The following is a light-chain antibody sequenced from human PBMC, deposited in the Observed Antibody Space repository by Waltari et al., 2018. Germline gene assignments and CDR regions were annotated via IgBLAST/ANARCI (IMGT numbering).Light chain of an antibody. V-gene: IGLV6-57*01. CDR2: EDN. CDR3: QSYDSSNPWV. CDR1: SGSIASNY. J-gene: IGLJ3*02. Sequence: NFMLTQPHSVSESPGKTVTISCTRSSGSIASNYVQWYQQRPGSSPTTVLYEDNQRPSGVPYRCSGSIDSSSNSASLTISGLKTEDEADYYCQSYDSSNPWVFGGGTKLTVL.